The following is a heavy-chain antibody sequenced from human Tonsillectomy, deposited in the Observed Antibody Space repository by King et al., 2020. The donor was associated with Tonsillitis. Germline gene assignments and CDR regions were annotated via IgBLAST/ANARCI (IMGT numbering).Heavy chain of an antibody. Sequence: MQLVQSGPEVKKPGTSVKVSCQASGFTFTSSAVQWVRQARGQRLEWIGWIVVGSGNTNYAQKFQERVTITRDMSTSTAYMELSSLRSEDTAVYYCAALGGYSGSYLGAFDIWGQGTMVTVSS. CDR3: AALGGYSGSYLGAFDI. J-gene: IGHJ3*02. CDR2: IVVGSGNT. CDR1: GFTFTSSA. V-gene: IGHV1-58*01. D-gene: IGHD1-26*01.